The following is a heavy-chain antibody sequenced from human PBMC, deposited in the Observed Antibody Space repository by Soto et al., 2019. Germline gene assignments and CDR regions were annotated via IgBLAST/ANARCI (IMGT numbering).Heavy chain of an antibody. CDR2: MNPNSGNT. D-gene: IGHD3-3*01. J-gene: IGHJ6*02. Sequence: QVQLVQSGPEVKKPGASVKVSCKASGYTFTSYDINWVRQATGQGLEWMGWMNPNSGNTGYAQKFQGRVTMTRNTSISTADMELSSLRSEDTAVYYCASYTPYYDFGSGADYYYYGMDVWGQGTTVTVSS. CDR3: ASYTPYYDFGSGADYYYYGMDV. V-gene: IGHV1-8*01. CDR1: GYTFTSYD.